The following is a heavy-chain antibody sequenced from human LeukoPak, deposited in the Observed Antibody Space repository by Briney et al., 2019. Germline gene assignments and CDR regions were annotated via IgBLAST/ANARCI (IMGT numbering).Heavy chain of an antibody. CDR3: AKAYYDPSGYSYYFGY. Sequence: GGSPRLSCAASGFPFSAYSMYWVRQAPGKGLEWVSSISGSSSYVYYADSVKGRFTISRDNAKNSLYLHMNSLRAEDTAVYYCAKAYYDPSGYSYYFGYWGQGTLVTVSS. CDR1: GFPFSAYS. V-gene: IGHV3-21*01. CDR2: ISGSSSYV. J-gene: IGHJ4*02. D-gene: IGHD3-22*01.